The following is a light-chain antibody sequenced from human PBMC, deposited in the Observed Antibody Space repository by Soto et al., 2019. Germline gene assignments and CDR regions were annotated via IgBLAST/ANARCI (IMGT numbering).Light chain of an antibody. CDR1: QSVSNNY. CDR3: QQYGSSPRT. J-gene: IGKJ1*01. V-gene: IGKV3-20*01. Sequence: EIVLTQSPGTLSLSPGERANLSCRASQSVSNNYLAWYQQNPGQAPRLLIYGASSRATGIPDRFSGSGSGTDFTLTISRLEPEDFAVYYCQQYGSSPRTFGQGTKVEI. CDR2: GAS.